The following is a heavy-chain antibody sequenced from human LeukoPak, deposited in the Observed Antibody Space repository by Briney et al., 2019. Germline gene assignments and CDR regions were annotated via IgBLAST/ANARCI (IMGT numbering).Heavy chain of an antibody. CDR2: ISSSSSYI. J-gene: IGHJ4*02. CDR3: AKDPGGFSGYYDILTGRLPPGGFDY. D-gene: IGHD3-9*01. Sequence: PGGSLRLSCAASGFTFSSYSMNWVRQAPGKGLEWVSSISSSSSYIYYADSVKGRFTISRDNSKNTLYLQMNSLRAEDTAVYYCAKDPGGFSGYYDILTGRLPPGGFDYWGQGTLVTVSS. V-gene: IGHV3-21*01. CDR1: GFTFSSYS.